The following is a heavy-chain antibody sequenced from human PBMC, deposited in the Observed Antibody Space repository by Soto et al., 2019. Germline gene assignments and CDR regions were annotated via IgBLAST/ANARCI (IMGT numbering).Heavy chain of an antibody. V-gene: IGHV4-59*01. D-gene: IGHD2-8*02. CDR2: IYYSGIT. CDR3: ARGGGVYYFDY. J-gene: IGHJ4*02. Sequence: SETLSLTCTVSGGSISSYYWSWIRQPPGKGLEWIGYIYYSGITDYNPSLKSRVTISVDTSKSQFSLKLTSVTAADTAVYYCARGGGVYYFDYWGQGTLVTVSS. CDR1: GGSISSYY.